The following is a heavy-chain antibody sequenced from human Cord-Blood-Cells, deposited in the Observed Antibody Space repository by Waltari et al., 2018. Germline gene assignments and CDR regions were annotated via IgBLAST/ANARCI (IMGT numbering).Heavy chain of an antibody. J-gene: IGHJ4*02. V-gene: IGHV3-74*01. CDR1: GFTFSGYW. CDR3: ARAAAVAGDY. D-gene: IGHD6-19*01. Sequence: EVQLVESGGGLVQTGGSLRLSRAASGFTFSGYWMHWVRQAPGKGLVWVSRINSDGSSTSYADSLKGRFTISRDNSKNTLYLQMNSLRSEDTAVYYCARAAAVAGDYWGQGTLVTVSS. CDR2: INSDGSST.